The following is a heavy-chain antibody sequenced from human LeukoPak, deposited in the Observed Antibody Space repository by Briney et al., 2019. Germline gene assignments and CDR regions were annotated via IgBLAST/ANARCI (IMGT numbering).Heavy chain of an antibody. J-gene: IGHJ5*02. CDR2: IYYSGST. D-gene: IGHD6-13*01. CDR3: AREIAAAGTIRSDP. CDR1: GGSISSHY. Sequence: SETLSLTCTVSGGSISSHYWSWIRQPPGKGLEWIGYIYYSGSTNYNPSLKSRVTISVDTSKNQFSLKLSSVTAADTAVYYCAREIAAAGTIRSDPWGQGTLVTVSS. V-gene: IGHV4-59*11.